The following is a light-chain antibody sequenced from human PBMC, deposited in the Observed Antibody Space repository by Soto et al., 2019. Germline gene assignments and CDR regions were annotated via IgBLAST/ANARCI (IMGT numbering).Light chain of an antibody. CDR2: GAS. J-gene: IGKJ3*01. Sequence: EIVLTQSPGTLSLSPGERATLSCRASQSVSSSYLAWYQQKPGQAPRLLIYGASSRATGIPDRFSGSGSGTDFTLTISRLEPEDFAVYYCQQYGSSPPDTFGPGTKVEIK. CDR3: QQYGSSPPDT. CDR1: QSVSSSY. V-gene: IGKV3-20*01.